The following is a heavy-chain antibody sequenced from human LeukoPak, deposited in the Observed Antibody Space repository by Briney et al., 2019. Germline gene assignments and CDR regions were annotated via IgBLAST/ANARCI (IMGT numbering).Heavy chain of an antibody. D-gene: IGHD1-26*01. CDR2: IYYSGST. CDR3: ARQKRYSGSYFDY. Sequence: SETLSLTCTVSGGSISSTSYYWGWIRQPPGKGLEWIGSIYYSGSTYYNPSLKSRVTISVDTSKNQFSLKLSSVTAADTAVYYCARQKRYSGSYFDYWGQGTLVTVPS. V-gene: IGHV4-39*01. CDR1: GGSISSTSYY. J-gene: IGHJ4*02.